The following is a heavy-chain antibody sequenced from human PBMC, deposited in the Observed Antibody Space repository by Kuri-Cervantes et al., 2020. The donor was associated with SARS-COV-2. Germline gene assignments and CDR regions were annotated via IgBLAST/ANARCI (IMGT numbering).Heavy chain of an antibody. Sequence: SVKVSCKASGGTFSSYAISWVRQAPGQGLEWMGGIIPIFGTANYAQKFQGRVTITADASTSTAYMELSSLRSEDTAVYYCARSLRITIFGVVIVNEYFQHWGQGTLVTVSS. D-gene: IGHD3-3*01. J-gene: IGHJ1*01. CDR3: ARSLRITIFGVVIVNEYFQH. V-gene: IGHV1-69*13. CDR2: IIPIFGTA. CDR1: GGTFSSYA.